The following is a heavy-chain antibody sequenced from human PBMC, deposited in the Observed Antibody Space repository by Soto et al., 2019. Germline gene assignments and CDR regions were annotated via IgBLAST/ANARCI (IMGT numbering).Heavy chain of an antibody. Sequence: QVQLVESGGGVVQPGRSLRLSCAASGFTFSSYGMHWVRQAPGKGLEWVAVISYDGSNKYYADSVKGRFTISRDNSKNTLYLHMNSLRAEDTAVYYCAKGHYGDIRQIYYYYYGMDVWGQGTTVTVSS. CDR2: ISYDGSNK. D-gene: IGHD4-17*01. CDR3: AKGHYGDIRQIYYYYYGMDV. CDR1: GFTFSSYG. V-gene: IGHV3-30*18. J-gene: IGHJ6*02.